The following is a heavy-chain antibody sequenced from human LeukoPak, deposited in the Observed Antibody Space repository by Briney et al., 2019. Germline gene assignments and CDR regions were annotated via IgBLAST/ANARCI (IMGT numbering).Heavy chain of an antibody. J-gene: IGHJ4*02. V-gene: IGHV4-59*01. CDR3: ARGGWELFDY. Sequence: PSETLSLTCTVSGGSISSYYWSWIRQPPGKGLEWIGYIYYSGSTNYNPSLKSRVTISVDTSKNQFSLKPNSVTAADTAVYYCARGGWELFDYWGQGTLVTVSS. D-gene: IGHD1-7*01. CDR1: GGSISSYY. CDR2: IYYSGST.